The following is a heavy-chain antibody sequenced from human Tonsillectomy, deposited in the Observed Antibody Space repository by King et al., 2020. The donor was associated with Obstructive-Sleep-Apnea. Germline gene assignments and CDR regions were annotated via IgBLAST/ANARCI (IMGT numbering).Heavy chain of an antibody. CDR2: MRQDGGEL. D-gene: IGHD3-9*01. CDR1: GFTFSAYW. CDR3: ARDYASTGTTGYYGIDY. Sequence: VQLVESGGGLVQPGGSLRLSCAASGFTFSAYWISWVRQAPGKGLEWVANMRQDGGELYYVDSVKGRFTISRDNAKNSLYLQMNSLRAEDTAVYYCARDYASTGTTGYYGIDYWGQGTLVTVSS. V-gene: IGHV3-7*01. J-gene: IGHJ4*02.